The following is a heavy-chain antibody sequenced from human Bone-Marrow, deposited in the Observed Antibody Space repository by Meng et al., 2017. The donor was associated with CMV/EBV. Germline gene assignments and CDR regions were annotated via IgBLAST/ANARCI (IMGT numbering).Heavy chain of an antibody. Sequence: GESLKISCAASGFTFSSYAMSWVRQAPGKGLEWVSAISGSGGSTYYADSVKGRFTISRDNSKNTLYLQMNSLRAEDTAVYYCAKAPVPYYYDSSGSYYWGQGTLVTVSS. CDR2: ISGSGGST. CDR3: AKAPVPYYYDSSGSYY. V-gene: IGHV3-23*01. J-gene: IGHJ4*02. D-gene: IGHD3-22*01. CDR1: GFTFSSYA.